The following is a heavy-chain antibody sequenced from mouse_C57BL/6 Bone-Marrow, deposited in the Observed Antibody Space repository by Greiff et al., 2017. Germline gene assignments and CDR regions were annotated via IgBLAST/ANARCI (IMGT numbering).Heavy chain of an antibody. CDR3: ARSSLYDGYDVGFAY. CDR1: GYSFTSYW. CDR2: INPSSGYT. V-gene: IGHV1-7*01. D-gene: IGHD2-3*01. Sequence: VKLQESGAELAKPGASVTLSCKASGYSFTSYWMHWVKQRPGQGLEWIGYINPSSGYTKYNQKFKDKATLTADKSYSTAYMQLSSLTYEDTAVYYCARSSLYDGYDVGFAYWGQGTLVTVSA. J-gene: IGHJ3*01.